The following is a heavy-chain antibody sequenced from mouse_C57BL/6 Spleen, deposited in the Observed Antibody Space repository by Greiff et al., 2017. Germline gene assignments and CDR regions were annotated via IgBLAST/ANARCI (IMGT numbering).Heavy chain of an antibody. J-gene: IGHJ3*01. Sequence: EVQLVESGGGLVKPGGSLKLSCAASGFTFSDYGMHWVRQSPEKGLWWVAYISSGSSTIYYADTVKGRFTISRDNAKNTLFLQMPSLRSEDTAMYYCARTGYYGSSPFAYWGQGTLVTVSA. CDR3: ARTGYYGSSPFAY. CDR2: ISSGSSTI. D-gene: IGHD1-1*01. V-gene: IGHV5-17*01. CDR1: GFTFSDYG.